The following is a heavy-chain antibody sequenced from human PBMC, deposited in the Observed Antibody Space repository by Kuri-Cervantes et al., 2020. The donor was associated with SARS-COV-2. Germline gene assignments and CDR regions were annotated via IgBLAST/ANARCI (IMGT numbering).Heavy chain of an antibody. J-gene: IGHJ3*01. CDR1: GFTFSSYS. Sequence: GESLKISCAASGFTFSSYSMNWVRQAPGKGLEWVSSISSSSSYVYYADSVKGRFTISRDNAKNSLYLQMSSLRAEGTAVYYCARDSGDWNPDGLDLWGQGTLVTVSS. D-gene: IGHD1-1*01. CDR3: ARDSGDWNPDGLDL. V-gene: IGHV3-21*01. CDR2: ISSSSSYV.